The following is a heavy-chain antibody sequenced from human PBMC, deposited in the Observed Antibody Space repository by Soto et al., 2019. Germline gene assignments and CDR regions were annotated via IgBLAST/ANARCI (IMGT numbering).Heavy chain of an antibody. Sequence: PSETLSLTCTVSGASMNSYHWSWIRQPAGKGLEWIGHIHSSGSTNYNPSLKSRVTMSVDTSKNRFSLRLMSLTAADTAVYYCARDQGVAAAGITWFDPWGQGSLGTVSA. CDR2: IHSSGST. D-gene: IGHD6-13*01. J-gene: IGHJ5*02. CDR1: GASMNSYH. CDR3: ARDQGVAAAGITWFDP. V-gene: IGHV4-4*07.